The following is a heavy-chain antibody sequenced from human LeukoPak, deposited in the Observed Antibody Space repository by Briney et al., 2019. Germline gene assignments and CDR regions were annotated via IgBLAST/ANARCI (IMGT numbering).Heavy chain of an antibody. CDR3: AKRAAYYYASSGYYSSYFDY. V-gene: IGHV3-23*01. CDR1: GFTFSSYA. J-gene: IGHJ4*02. D-gene: IGHD3-22*01. CDR2: ISGSGGST. Sequence: GGSLRLSCAASGFTFSSYAMSWVRQAPGKGLEWVSAISGSGGSTYYADSVKGRFTISRDNSKNTLYRQMNSLRAEDTAVYYCAKRAAYYYASSGYYSSYFDYWGQGTLVTVSS.